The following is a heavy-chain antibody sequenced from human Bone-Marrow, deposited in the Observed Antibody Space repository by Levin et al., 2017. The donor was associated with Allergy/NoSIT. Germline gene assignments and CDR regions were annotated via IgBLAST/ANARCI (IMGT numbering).Heavy chain of an antibody. CDR3: AKGSGGSCYSSSPQ. D-gene: IGHD2-15*01. J-gene: IGHJ4*02. CDR2: ICGSDGNR. CDR1: GFTFSSYA. V-gene: IGHV3-23*01. Sequence: GESLKISCAASGFTFSSYAMSWVRQAPGKGLEWVSSICGSDGNRYYADSVKGRFTISRDNSKNALDLQMNSLRAEDTAVYYCAKGSGGSCYSSSPQWGQGTLVTVSS.